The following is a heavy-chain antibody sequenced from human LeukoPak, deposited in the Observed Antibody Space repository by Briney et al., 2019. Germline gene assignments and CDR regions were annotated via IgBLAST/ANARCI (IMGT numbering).Heavy chain of an antibody. CDR3: ARGGDIVVVVVATGFDY. CDR1: GGSFSGYY. V-gene: IGHV4-34*01. J-gene: IGHJ4*02. D-gene: IGHD2-15*01. CDR2: INHSGST. Sequence: SETLSLTCAVYGGSFSGYYWSWIRQPPGKGLEWIGEINHSGSTNYNPSLKSRVTISVDTSKNQFSLKLSSVTAADTAVYYCARGGDIVVVVVATGFDYWGQGTLVTVSS.